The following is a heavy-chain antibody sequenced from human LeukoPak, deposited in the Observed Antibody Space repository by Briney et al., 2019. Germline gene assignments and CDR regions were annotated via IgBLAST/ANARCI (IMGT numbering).Heavy chain of an antibody. CDR2: IRYDGSNK. CDR3: AKAVDTTTPWPY. CDR1: GFTFSSYG. Sequence: PGGSLRLSCAASGFTFSSYGMQWVRQAPGKGLEWVAFIRYDGSNKCYADSVKGRFTISRDNSKNTLYLQMNSLRAEDTAVYYCAKAVDTTTPWPYWGQGTLVTVSS. V-gene: IGHV3-30*02. J-gene: IGHJ4*02. D-gene: IGHD1-14*01.